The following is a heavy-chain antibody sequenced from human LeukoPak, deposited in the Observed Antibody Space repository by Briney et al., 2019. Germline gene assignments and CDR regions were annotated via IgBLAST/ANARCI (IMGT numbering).Heavy chain of an antibody. J-gene: IGHJ6*02. Sequence: ASVKVSCKVSGYTLTELSMHWVRQAPGKGLEWMGGFDPEDGETIYAQKFQGRVTMTEDTSTDTAYMELSRLRSDDTAVYYCAREVRSGNYDFWSGYYYYGMDVWGQGTTVTVSS. CDR3: AREVRSGNYDFWSGYYYYGMDV. V-gene: IGHV1-24*01. CDR2: FDPEDGET. CDR1: GYTLTELS. D-gene: IGHD3-3*01.